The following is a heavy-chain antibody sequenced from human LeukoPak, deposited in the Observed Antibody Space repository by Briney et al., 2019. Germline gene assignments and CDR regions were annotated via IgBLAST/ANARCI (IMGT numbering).Heavy chain of an antibody. CDR3: ARDRGYGDHPSWLDP. CDR1: GFTFSSYS. D-gene: IGHD5-12*01. J-gene: IGHJ5*02. CDR2: ISSSSSTI. V-gene: IGHV3-48*01. Sequence: PGGSLRLSCTASGFTFSSYSMNWVRQAPGKGLEWVSYISSSSSTIYYADSVKGRFTISRDNAKNSLYLQMNSLRAEGTAVYYCARDRGYGDHPSWLDPWGQGTQVTVSS.